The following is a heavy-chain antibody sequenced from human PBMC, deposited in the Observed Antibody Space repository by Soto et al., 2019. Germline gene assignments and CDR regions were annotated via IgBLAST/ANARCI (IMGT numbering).Heavy chain of an antibody. CDR1: GGSIGSGGYY. J-gene: IGHJ4*02. CDR2: IYYSGST. V-gene: IGHV4-31*03. CDR3: ARGNKQPPLY. D-gene: IGHD6-13*01. Sequence: SETLSLTCTVSGGSIGSGGYYWSWIRQHPGKGLEWIGYIYYSGSTYYNPSLKSRVTISVDTSKNQFSLKLSSVTAADTAVYYCARGNKQPPLYWGKGTLVTVDS.